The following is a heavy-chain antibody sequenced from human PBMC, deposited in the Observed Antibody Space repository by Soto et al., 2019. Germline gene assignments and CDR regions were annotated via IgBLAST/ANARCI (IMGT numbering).Heavy chain of an antibody. V-gene: IGHV3-49*03. Sequence: GGSLRLSCTASGFTFGDYAMSWFRQAPGKGLEWVGFIRSKAYGGTTEYAASVKGRFTISRDDSKSIAYLQMNSLKTEDTAVNYCTRDLHPLGCCSGGSCYSYNWFDPWGQGTLVTVSS. CDR2: IRSKAYGGTT. D-gene: IGHD2-15*01. CDR1: GFTFGDYA. CDR3: TRDLHPLGCCSGGSCYSYNWFDP. J-gene: IGHJ5*02.